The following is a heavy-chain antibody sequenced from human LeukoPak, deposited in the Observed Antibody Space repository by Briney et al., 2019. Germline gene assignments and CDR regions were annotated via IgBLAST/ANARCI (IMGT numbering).Heavy chain of an antibody. CDR3: ARRSKNNWSDP. CDR1: GGSISSSSYY. J-gene: IGHJ5*02. D-gene: IGHD6-13*01. Sequence: SETLSLTCTVSGGSISSSSYYWGWIRQPPGKGLEWIGSIYYSGSTYYNPSLKSRVTISVDTSKNQFSLKLSSVAAADTAVYYRARRSKNNWSDPWGQGTLVTVSS. CDR2: IYYSGST. V-gene: IGHV4-39*01.